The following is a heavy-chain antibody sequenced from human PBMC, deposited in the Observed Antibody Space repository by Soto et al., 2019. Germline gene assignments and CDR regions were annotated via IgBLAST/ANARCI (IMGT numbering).Heavy chain of an antibody. CDR3: ARHMSYYYHGMDV. J-gene: IGHJ6*02. D-gene: IGHD3-16*01. Sequence: SETLSLTCTVSGGSISSSSYYWGWIRQPPGKGLEWIGSIYFSGSTYYNPSLKSRVTISVDTSKNQFPLKLSSVTAADTAVYYCARHMSYYYHGMDVWGQGTTVTVSS. CDR1: GGSISSSSYY. CDR2: IYFSGST. V-gene: IGHV4-39*01.